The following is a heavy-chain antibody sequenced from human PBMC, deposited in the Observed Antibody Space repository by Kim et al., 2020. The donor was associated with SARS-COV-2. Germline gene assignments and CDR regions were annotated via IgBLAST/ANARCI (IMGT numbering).Heavy chain of an antibody. CDR3: ARGGIVVVPAARRNWFDP. CDR1: GYTFTGYY. J-gene: IGHJ5*02. Sequence: ASVKVSCKASGYTFTGYYMHWVRQAPGQGLEWMGWINPNSGGTNYAQKFQGWVTMTRDTSSSTAYMELSRLRSDDTAVYYGARGGIVVVPAARRNWFDPGGQGTLVTVSS. V-gene: IGHV1-2*04. D-gene: IGHD2-2*01. CDR2: INPNSGGT.